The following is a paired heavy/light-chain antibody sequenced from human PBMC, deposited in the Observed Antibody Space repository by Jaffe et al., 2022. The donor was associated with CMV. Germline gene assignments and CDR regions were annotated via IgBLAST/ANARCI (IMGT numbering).Heavy chain of an antibody. CDR3: ARGEEYCTNGICYVGFDI. CDR1: GFTFSTYE. CDR2: ISSSGSSK. Sequence: EVQLVEYGGGLVQPGGSLRLSCAASGFTFSTYEMNWVRQAPGKGLEHISYISSSGSSKDLADSVKGRLTVSRDNAKNSLYLQMNSLRAEDTGVYYCARGEEYCTNGICYVGFDIWGQGTMVNVSS. D-gene: IGHD2-8*01. J-gene: IGHJ3*02. V-gene: IGHV3-48*03.
Light chain of an antibody. CDR3: QQSYTTPRT. Sequence: DIQMTQSPSSLSASVGDRVTITCRASQTIANYVNWYQQKLGKAPTLLIYAASTLQSGVPSRFSGSGSGTDFSLTISSLQPDDFATYYCQQSYTTPRTFGQGTKMEVK. CDR1: QTIANY. J-gene: IGKJ1*01. CDR2: AAS. V-gene: IGKV1-39*01.